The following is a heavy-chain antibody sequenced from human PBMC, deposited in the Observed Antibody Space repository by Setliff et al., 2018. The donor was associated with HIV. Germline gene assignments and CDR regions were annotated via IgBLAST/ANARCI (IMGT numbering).Heavy chain of an antibody. CDR3: ARGKISPRGVVLIDY. V-gene: IGHV4-61*02. Sequence: PSETLSLTCTVSGGSISSGSYYWSWIRQPAGKGLEWIGRIYTSGSTNYNPSLKSRVTISADTSKNQLSLKLSSVTAADTAVYYCARGKISPRGVVLIDYWGQGTLVTVSS. CDR1: GGSISSGSYY. J-gene: IGHJ4*02. CDR2: IYTSGST. D-gene: IGHD3-22*01.